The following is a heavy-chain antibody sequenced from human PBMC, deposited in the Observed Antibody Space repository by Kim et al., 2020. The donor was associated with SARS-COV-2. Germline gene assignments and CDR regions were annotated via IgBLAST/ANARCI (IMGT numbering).Heavy chain of an antibody. J-gene: IGHJ4*02. Sequence: DSVKGRFTISRDNSKNSLYRQMHSLNPEDTALYLCVRDVYPVVAVGSHFDFWGQGTLVAVSS. CDR3: VRDVYPVVAVGSHFDF. D-gene: IGHD6-13*01. V-gene: IGHV3-43D*03.